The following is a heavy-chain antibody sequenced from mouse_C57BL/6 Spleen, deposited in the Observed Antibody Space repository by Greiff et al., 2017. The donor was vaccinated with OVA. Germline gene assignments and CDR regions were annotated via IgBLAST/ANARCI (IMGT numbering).Heavy chain of an antibody. D-gene: IGHD2-4*01. Sequence: VQLQQSGPELVKPGASVKISCKASGYSFTGYYMHWVKQSHGNILDWIGYIYPYNGVSSYNQKFKGKATLTVDKSSSTASMELRSLTSEDSAFYYCASPLYYEYDEGYFDVWGTGTTVTVSS. CDR1: GYSFTGYY. CDR3: ASPLYYEYDEGYFDV. J-gene: IGHJ1*03. CDR2: IYPYNGVS. V-gene: IGHV1-31*01.